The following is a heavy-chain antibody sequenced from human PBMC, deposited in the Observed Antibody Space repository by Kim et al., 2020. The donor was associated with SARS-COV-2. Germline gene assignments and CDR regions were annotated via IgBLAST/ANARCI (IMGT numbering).Heavy chain of an antibody. J-gene: IGHJ4*02. CDR3: AVHPGVAVAGRTDY. V-gene: IGHV3-48*03. CDR1: GFTFSSYE. D-gene: IGHD6-19*01. CDR2: ISSSGSTI. Sequence: GGSLRLSCAASGFTFSSYEMNWVRQAPGKGLEWVSYISSSGSTIYYADSVKGRFTISRDNAKNSLYLQMNSLRAEDTAVYYCAVHPGVAVAGRTDYWGQGTLVTVSS.